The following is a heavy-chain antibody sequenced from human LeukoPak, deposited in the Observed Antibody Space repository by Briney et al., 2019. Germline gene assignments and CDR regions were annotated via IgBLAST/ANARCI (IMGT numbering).Heavy chain of an antibody. CDR2: IYYSGST. J-gene: IGHJ4*02. D-gene: IGHD6-13*01. V-gene: IGHV4-59*08. Sequence: NPSETLSLTCTVSGGSISSYYWSWIRQPPGKGLEWIGYIYYSGSTDYNPSFKSRVTISVDTSKNQFSLKLSSVSAADTAVYYCAVSSSWSLDYWGQGTLVTVSS. CDR1: GGSISSYY. CDR3: AVSSSWSLDY.